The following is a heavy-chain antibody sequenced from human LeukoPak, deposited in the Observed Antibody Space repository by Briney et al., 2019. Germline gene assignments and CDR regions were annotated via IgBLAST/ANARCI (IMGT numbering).Heavy chain of an antibody. J-gene: IGHJ6*02. CDR3: ASPARGYSYGGYGMDV. D-gene: IGHD5-18*01. V-gene: IGHV5-51*01. CDR2: IYPGDSDT. CDR1: GYSFTSYW. Sequence: GESLKISCKGSGYSFTSYWIGWVRQMPGKGLEWMGIIYPGDSDTRYSPSFQGQVTISADKSISTAYLQWSSLKASDTAMYYCASPARGYSYGGYGMDVWGQGTTVTVSS.